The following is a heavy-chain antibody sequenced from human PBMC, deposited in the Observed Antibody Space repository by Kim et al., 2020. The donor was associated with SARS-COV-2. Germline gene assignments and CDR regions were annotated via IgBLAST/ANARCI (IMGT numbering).Heavy chain of an antibody. CDR2: IYYSGST. V-gene: IGHV4-39*07. D-gene: IGHD3-10*01. CDR1: GGSISSSSYY. Sequence: SETLSLTCTVSGGSISSSSYYWGWIRQPPGKGLEWIGSIYYSGSTYYNPSLKSRVTISVDTSKNQFSLKLSSVTAADTAVYYCAEGSGSFDYWGQGTLVTVSS. J-gene: IGHJ4*02. CDR3: AEGSGSFDY.